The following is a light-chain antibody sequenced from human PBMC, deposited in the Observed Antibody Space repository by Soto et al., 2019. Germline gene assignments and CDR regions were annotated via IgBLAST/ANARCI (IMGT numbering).Light chain of an antibody. CDR1: SSDVGGFNF. J-gene: IGLJ1*01. Sequence: QSALTQPASVSGSPGQSITISCTGTSSDVGGFNFVSWYQQHPGKAPKLMIFDVNNRPSGVSNRFSGSKSGNTASLTISGLQPEDEADYYCSSYTYNSTLCVFGTGTKVTVL. CDR2: DVN. CDR3: SSYTYNSTLCV. V-gene: IGLV2-14*01.